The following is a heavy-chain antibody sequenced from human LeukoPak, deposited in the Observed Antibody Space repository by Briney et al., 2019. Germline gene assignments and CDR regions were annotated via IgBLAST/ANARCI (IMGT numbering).Heavy chain of an antibody. CDR3: ARTYCSRTSCLVDY. V-gene: IGHV3-64*01. D-gene: IGHD2-2*01. Sequence: GGSLRLSCAASGYTFSSYSMHWVRQAPGMGLEYVSAISSSEGSTYYANSVKGRFTISRDNSKNTLYLQMGSLRAEDMAVYYCARTYCSRTSCLVDYWGQGTLSPSPQ. CDR2: ISSSEGST. J-gene: IGHJ4*02. CDR1: GYTFSSYS.